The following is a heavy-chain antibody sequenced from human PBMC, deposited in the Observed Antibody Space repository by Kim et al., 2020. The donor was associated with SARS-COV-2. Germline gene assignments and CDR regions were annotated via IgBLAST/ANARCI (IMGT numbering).Heavy chain of an antibody. V-gene: IGHV3-48*02. CDR1: GFTFSSYS. D-gene: IGHD3-3*01. J-gene: IGHJ6*02. CDR3: ARDCLHPYYDFWSGYYAGMDV. CDR2: ISSSSSTI. Sequence: GGSLRLSCAASGFTFSSYSMNWVRQAPGKGLEWVSYISSSSSTIYYADSVKGRFTISRDNAKNSLYLQMNSLRDEDTAVYYCARDCLHPYYDFWSGYYAGMDVWGQGTTVTVSS.